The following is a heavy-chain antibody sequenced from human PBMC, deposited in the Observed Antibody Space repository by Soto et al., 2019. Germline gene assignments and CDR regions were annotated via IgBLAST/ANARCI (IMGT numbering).Heavy chain of an antibody. CDR1: GFTFSSYA. CDR3: AKSPEYQLLFDP. J-gene: IGHJ5*02. Sequence: EVQLLDSGGGLVQPGGSLRLSWAASGFTFSSYAMSWVRQAPGKGLEWVSAISGSGGSTYYADSVKGRFTISRDNSKNTLYLQMNSLRAEDTAVYYCAKSPEYQLLFDPWGQGTLVTVSS. D-gene: IGHD2-2*01. CDR2: ISGSGGST. V-gene: IGHV3-23*01.